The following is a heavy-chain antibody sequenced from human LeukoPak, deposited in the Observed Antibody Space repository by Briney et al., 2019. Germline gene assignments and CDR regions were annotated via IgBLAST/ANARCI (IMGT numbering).Heavy chain of an antibody. CDR3: AKDEGNTMVRGELS. CDR1: GFTFSSYG. Sequence: GRSLRLSCAASGFTFSSYGMHWVRQAPGKGLEWVAVIWYDGSNKYYADSVKGRFTISRDNSKNTLYLKMNSLRAEDTAVYYCAKDEGNTMVRGELSRGQGTLVTVSS. D-gene: IGHD3-10*01. CDR2: IWYDGSNK. J-gene: IGHJ4*02. V-gene: IGHV3-33*06.